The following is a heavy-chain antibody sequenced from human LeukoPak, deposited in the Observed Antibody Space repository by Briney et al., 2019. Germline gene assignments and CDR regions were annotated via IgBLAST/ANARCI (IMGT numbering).Heavy chain of an antibody. Sequence: SETLSLTCTVSGGSISGYSWSWIRQSPGKGLEWIGYISYSGNTNYSPSLKSRVTLSVDTSQNQFSLKLTSVTAADTAVYYCARAGPRRDGNNADYWGQGTLVTVSS. CDR2: ISYSGNT. D-gene: IGHD5-24*01. CDR3: ARAGPRRDGNNADY. CDR1: GGSISGYS. V-gene: IGHV4-59*01. J-gene: IGHJ4*02.